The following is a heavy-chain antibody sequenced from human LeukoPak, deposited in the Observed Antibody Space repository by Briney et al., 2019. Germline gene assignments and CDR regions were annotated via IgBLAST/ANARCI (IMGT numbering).Heavy chain of an antibody. V-gene: IGHV3-48*01. CDR2: VSSSGTTT. J-gene: IGHJ4*02. CDR1: GFTFSSYS. D-gene: IGHD1-26*01. Sequence: GGSLRLSCAASGFTFSSYSMNWVRQAPGKGLEWVSYVSSSGTTTYYADSMKGRFTISRDSSKNSLYLQMNSLRAEDTAVYYCARMYSGTYIGNWGQGTLVTVSS. CDR3: ARMYSGTYIGN.